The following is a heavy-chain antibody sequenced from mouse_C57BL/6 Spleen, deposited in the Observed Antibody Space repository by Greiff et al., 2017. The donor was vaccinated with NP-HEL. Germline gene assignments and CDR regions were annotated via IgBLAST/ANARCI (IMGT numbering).Heavy chain of an antibody. CDR2: ISSGSSTI. V-gene: IGHV5-17*01. CDR3: ARRRRCAMDY. CDR1: GFTFSDYG. J-gene: IGHJ4*01. D-gene: IGHD2-12*01. Sequence: EVKLVESGGGLVKPGGSLKLSCAASGFTFSDYGMHWVRQAPEKGLEWVAYISSGSSTIYYADTVKGRFPISRDNAKNTLFLQMTSLRSEDTAMYYCARRRRCAMDYWGQGTSVTVSS.